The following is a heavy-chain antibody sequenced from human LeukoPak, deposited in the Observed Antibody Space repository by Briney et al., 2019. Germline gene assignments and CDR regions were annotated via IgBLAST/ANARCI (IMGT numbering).Heavy chain of an antibody. Sequence: SETLSLTCTVSGGSVSSSSYYWGWIRQPPGKGLEWIGTIYYSGNTYYNPSLKSRVTISVDTSKNQFSLKLSSVTAADTALYYCARQMYYYDSGSYNYYYYMDVWGKGTTVTVSS. CDR1: GGSVSSSSYY. CDR3: ARQMYYYDSGSYNYYYYMDV. V-gene: IGHV4-39*01. CDR2: IYYSGNT. J-gene: IGHJ6*03. D-gene: IGHD3-10*01.